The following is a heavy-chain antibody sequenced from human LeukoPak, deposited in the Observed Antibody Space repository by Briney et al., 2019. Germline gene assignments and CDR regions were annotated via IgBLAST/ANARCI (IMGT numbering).Heavy chain of an antibody. V-gene: IGHV1-2*02. CDR2: INPNSGGT. J-gene: IGHJ4*02. CDR1: GYTFTGYY. Sequence: GASVKVSCKASGYTFTGYYMHWVRQAPGQGLEWMGWINPNSGGTNYAQKFQGRVTMTRDTSISTAYVELSRLRSDDTAVYYCARRGVGATTDLDYWGQGTLVTVSS. D-gene: IGHD1-26*01. CDR3: ARRGVGATTDLDY.